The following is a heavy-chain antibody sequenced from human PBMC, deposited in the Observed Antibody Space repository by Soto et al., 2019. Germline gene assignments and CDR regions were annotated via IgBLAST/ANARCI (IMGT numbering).Heavy chain of an antibody. CDR3: ARDSSGRHDY. Sequence: SETLSLTCSVSGGSVRSGSYYWTWIRQPPGKGLEWIGYIYQSGTTNYNASLKSRVTISIDTSKNQFFLKLNSVTAADTAGYYCARDSSGRHDYWGQGTLVTVP. V-gene: IGHV4-61*01. J-gene: IGHJ4*02. D-gene: IGHD3-22*01. CDR1: GGSVRSGSYY. CDR2: IYQSGTT.